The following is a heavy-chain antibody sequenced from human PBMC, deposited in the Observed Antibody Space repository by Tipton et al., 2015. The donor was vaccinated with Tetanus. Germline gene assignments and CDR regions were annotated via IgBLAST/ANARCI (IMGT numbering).Heavy chain of an antibody. CDR2: IYSGSTT. CDR3: ARAPFDFSDYFDL. D-gene: IGHD6-19*01. CDR1: GFTVTSTY. V-gene: IGHV3-53*01. J-gene: IGHJ4*02. Sequence: QLVQSGGGLIQPGGSQRLSCAASGFTVTSTYMAWVRQTPGKGLEWVSSIYSGSTTYYRDSVRGRFTISRDSSKNSFHLQLNNLRDEDTAIYFCARAPFDFSDYFDLWGQGTPVTVSS.